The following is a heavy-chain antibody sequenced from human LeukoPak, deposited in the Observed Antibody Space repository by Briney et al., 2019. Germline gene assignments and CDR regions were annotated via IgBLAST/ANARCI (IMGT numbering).Heavy chain of an antibody. CDR1: GFTVSSNY. V-gene: IGHV3-53*01. CDR3: ARESTSWYFYL. J-gene: IGHJ2*01. CDR2: IYSGGST. D-gene: IGHD2-2*01. Sequence: GGSLRLSCAASGFTVSSNYMSWVRQAPGKGLEWVSVIYSGGSTYYADSVKGRFTISRDNSKNTLYLQMNSLRAEDTAVYYCARESTSWYFYLWGRGTLVTVSS.